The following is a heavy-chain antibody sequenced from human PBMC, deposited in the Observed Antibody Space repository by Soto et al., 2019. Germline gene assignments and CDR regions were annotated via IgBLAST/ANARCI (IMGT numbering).Heavy chain of an antibody. CDR1: GGPITSYNW. CDR2: VHHSGAT. CDR3: TKDHTGADAFDI. D-gene: IGHD7-27*01. Sequence: SETLSLTCAVSGGPITSYNWYNWVRQPPGKGLEWIGEVHHSGATNYSPSLKSRVTISVDKCKNQFSLTLTSVTAADTAMYYCTKDHTGADAFDIWGQGTMVTVS. J-gene: IGHJ3*02. V-gene: IGHV4-4*02.